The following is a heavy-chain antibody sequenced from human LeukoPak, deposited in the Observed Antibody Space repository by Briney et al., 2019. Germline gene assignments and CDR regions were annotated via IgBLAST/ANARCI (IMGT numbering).Heavy chain of an antibody. J-gene: IGHJ4*02. CDR3: ARGKGDYDSSGYYYVFDY. CDR1: GFTFSSYG. V-gene: IGHV3-33*01. Sequence: GGSLRLSCAASGFTFSSYGMHWVRQAPGKGLEWVAVIWYDGSNKYYADSVKGRFTISRDNSKNTLYLQMNSLRAEDTAVYYCARGKGDYDSSGYYYVFDYWGQGTLVTVSS. D-gene: IGHD3-22*01. CDR2: IWYDGSNK.